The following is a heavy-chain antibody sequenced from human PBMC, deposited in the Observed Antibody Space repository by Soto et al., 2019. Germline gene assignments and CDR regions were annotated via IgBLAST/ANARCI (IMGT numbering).Heavy chain of an antibody. J-gene: IGHJ5*02. Sequence: ASVKVSCKASGYTFTSYGISWVRQVPGQGLEWMGWISAYNGNTNYAQKLQGRVTMTTDTSTSTAYMELRSLRSDDTAVYYCARDGGYCTNGVCSGWFDPWGQGTLVTVSS. D-gene: IGHD2-8*01. CDR1: GYTFTSYG. CDR3: ARDGGYCTNGVCSGWFDP. V-gene: IGHV1-18*01. CDR2: ISAYNGNT.